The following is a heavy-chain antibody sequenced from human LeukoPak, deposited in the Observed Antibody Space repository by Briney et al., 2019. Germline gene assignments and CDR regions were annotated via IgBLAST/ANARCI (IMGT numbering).Heavy chain of an antibody. D-gene: IGHD6-19*01. Sequence: SETLSLTCAVSGGSINSHYWGWIRQPPGKGLQWIGDIYYTGKINYNPSLKSRVTITLDTSKDHLSLNLTSVLAADTAIYYCVRRDTGWNYFDSWGQGILVTVSS. J-gene: IGHJ4*02. V-gene: IGHV4-59*08. CDR2: IYYTGKI. CDR3: VRRDTGWNYFDS. CDR1: GGSINSHY.